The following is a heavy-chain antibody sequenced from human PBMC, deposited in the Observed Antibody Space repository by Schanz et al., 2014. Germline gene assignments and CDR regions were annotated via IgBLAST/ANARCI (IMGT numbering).Heavy chain of an antibody. CDR2: ISGYSGNT. CDR1: GYTFPSYG. D-gene: IGHD1-7*01. V-gene: IGHV1-18*04. CDR3: ARVGRELLLSGYYFDF. J-gene: IGHJ4*02. Sequence: QVQLVQSGSEVKKPGASVKVSCKASGYTFPSYGISWVRQAPGQGLEWMGWISGYSGNTNYAQKVQGRVTLTTDTSTRTAYMDLRSLRSDDTGVYFCARVGRELLLSGYYFDFWGQGTLVTVSS.